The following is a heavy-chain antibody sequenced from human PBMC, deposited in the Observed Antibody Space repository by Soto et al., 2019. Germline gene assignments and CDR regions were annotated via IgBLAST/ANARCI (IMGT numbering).Heavy chain of an antibody. CDR1: GFTFSNYG. Sequence: GGSLRLSCAASGFTFSNYGMHWVRQAPGKGLEWVTLISYNGDKEYYADSVKGRFIISRDNSTNTVDLQMNSLRAEDTAVYYCAKDIALVRGVIIDIDVWGRGTTVTVSS. CDR3: AKDIALVRGVIIDIDV. CDR2: ISYNGDKE. J-gene: IGHJ6*02. V-gene: IGHV3-30*18. D-gene: IGHD3-10*01.